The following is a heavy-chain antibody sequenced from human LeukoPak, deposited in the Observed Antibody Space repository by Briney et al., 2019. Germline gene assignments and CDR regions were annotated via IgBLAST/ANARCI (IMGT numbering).Heavy chain of an antibody. D-gene: IGHD2-2*01. CDR1: GGAFSSYT. CDR3: ARGIGYCSSTSCRNWFDP. J-gene: IGHJ5*02. Sequence: SVKVSCKASGGAFSSYTISWVRQAPGQGLESMGRIIPILGIANYAQKFQGRVTITADKSTSTAYMELSSLRSEDTAVYYCARGIGYCSSTSCRNWFDPWGQGTLVTVSS. CDR2: IIPILGIA. V-gene: IGHV1-69*02.